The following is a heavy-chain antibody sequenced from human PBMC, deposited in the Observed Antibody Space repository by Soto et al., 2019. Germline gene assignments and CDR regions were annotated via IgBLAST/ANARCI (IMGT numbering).Heavy chain of an antibody. D-gene: IGHD3-22*01. CDR3: TRLGQGEWYSYDSSGLDY. Sequence: GGSLRLSCAASGFTFSGSAMHWVRQASGKGLEWVGRIRSKANSYATAYAASVKGRFTISRDDSKNTAYLQMNSLKTEDTAVYYCTRLGQGEWYSYDSSGLDYWGQGTLVTVSS. J-gene: IGHJ4*02. CDR2: IRSKANSYAT. V-gene: IGHV3-73*01. CDR1: GFTFSGSA.